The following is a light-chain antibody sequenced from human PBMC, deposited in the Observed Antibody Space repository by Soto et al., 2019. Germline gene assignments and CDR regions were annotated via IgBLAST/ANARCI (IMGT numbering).Light chain of an antibody. CDR1: SSDVGSYNL. J-gene: IGLJ1*01. Sequence: QSVLTQPASVSGSPGQSITISCTGTSSDVGSYNLVSWYRHHPGKAPKLMIYEGSKRPSGVSNRFSGSKSGNTASLTISGLQAEDEADYYCCSYAGSNYVFGTGTKVTVL. CDR3: CSYAGSNYV. CDR2: EGS. V-gene: IGLV2-23*01.